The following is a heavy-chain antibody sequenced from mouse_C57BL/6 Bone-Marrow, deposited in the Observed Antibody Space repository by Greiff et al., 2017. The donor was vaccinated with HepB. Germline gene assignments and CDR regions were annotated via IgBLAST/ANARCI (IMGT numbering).Heavy chain of an antibody. CDR2: ISNLAYSI. CDR3: ARQARYDGYQGGFAY. Sequence: EVHLVESGGGLVQPGGSLKLSCAASGFTFSDYGMAWVRQAPRKGPEWVAFISNLAYSIYYADTVTGRFTISRENAKNTRYLEMSSLRSEDTAMYYCARQARYDGYQGGFAYWGQGTLVTVSA. D-gene: IGHD2-3*01. CDR1: GFTFSDYG. V-gene: IGHV5-15*01. J-gene: IGHJ3*01.